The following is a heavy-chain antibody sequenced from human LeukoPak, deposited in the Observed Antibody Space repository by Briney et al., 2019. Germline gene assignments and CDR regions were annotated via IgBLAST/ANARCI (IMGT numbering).Heavy chain of an antibody. D-gene: IGHD2-2*01. CDR2: IIPIFGTA. CDR1: GGTFSSYA. V-gene: IGHV1-69*01. Sequence: SVKLSCKASGGTFSSYAISWVRQAPGQGLEWMGGIIPIFGTANYAQKFQGRVTITADESTSTAYMELSSLRAEDTAVYYCAKDRSYQLLSPWTYYFDYWGQGTLVTVSS. J-gene: IGHJ4*02. CDR3: AKDRSYQLLSPWTYYFDY.